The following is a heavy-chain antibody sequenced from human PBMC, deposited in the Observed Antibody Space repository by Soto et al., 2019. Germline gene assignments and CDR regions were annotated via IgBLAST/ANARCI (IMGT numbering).Heavy chain of an antibody. D-gene: IGHD2-21*01. V-gene: IGHV3-23*01. CDR3: AQDRGWGVVSPSHDS. J-gene: IGHJ4*02. CDR2: IRASGEQT. CDR1: GFTCKNFV. Sequence: VQLLESGGGLVQPGGSLRVSCATSGFTCKNFVMSWVRQAPGKGLEWVAAIRASGEQTFYADSVKGRFTISRDNSKIVLFLLMNSLRDDDTARYFFAQDRGWGVVSPSHDSWGQGTLVTVSS.